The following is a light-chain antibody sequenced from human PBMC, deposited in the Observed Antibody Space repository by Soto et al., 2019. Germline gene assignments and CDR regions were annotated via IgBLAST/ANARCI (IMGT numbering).Light chain of an antibody. CDR1: QAINTY. CDR3: QHRYNWPLT. Sequence: EVVLTQSPVTLSLSPGEKATLSCRASQAINTYLGWYQQKPGQPPRLLMYDASNRASGVPARFGGSGSGTDFTLTIDTLEPEDFAIYYCQHRYNWPLTFGAGTRVEIK. V-gene: IGKV3-11*01. CDR2: DAS. J-gene: IGKJ4*01.